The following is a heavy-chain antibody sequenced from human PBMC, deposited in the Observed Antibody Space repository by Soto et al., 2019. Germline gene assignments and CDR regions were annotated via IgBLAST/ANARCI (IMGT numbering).Heavy chain of an antibody. D-gene: IGHD1-26*01. CDR2: IIPIFGAA. CDR1: GGTFSSYT. CDR3: AQDASGNSLAY. J-gene: IGHJ4*02. V-gene: IGHV1-69*01. Sequence: QVQLVQAGAEVKKPGSSLKVACKASGGTFSSYTISWVRQAPGQGLEWMGGIIPIFGAAKYAQNFQDRLTVTADESTSTGYMELSSLRSEDTALYYCAQDASGNSLAYWGQGTLVIVSS.